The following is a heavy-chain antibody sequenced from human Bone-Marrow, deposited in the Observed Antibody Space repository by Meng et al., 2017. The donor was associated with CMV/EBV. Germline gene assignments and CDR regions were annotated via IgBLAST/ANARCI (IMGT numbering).Heavy chain of an antibody. CDR1: GASVRSGEFL. V-gene: IGHV4-39*07. CDR2: IYYSGTT. CDR3: ARDFVGGYCSGGSCYPPLDWYFDL. J-gene: IGHJ2*01. D-gene: IGHD2-15*01. Sequence: SETLSLTCTVSGASVRSGEFLWGWIRQPPGQGLEWIGNIYYSGTTYYSPSLQSRLAISIDTSNNQFSLKLSSVTAADTAVYYCARDFVGGYCSGGSCYPPLDWYFDLWGRGTLVTVSS.